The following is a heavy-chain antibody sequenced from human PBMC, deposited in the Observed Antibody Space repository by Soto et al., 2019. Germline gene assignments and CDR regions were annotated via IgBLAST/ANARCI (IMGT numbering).Heavy chain of an antibody. CDR1: GGSVSSGSYY. V-gene: IGHV4-61*03. Sequence: QVKLQESGPGLVKPSETLSLTCSVSGGSVSSGSYYWSWIRQSPEKGLEWIGYIYYTGGTKYNPALTSRVTISADPSRYHFSLKLTSVTAADTAVYYCARLEVGLDYWGQGVLVTVSS. D-gene: IGHD2-2*01. CDR2: IYYTGGT. CDR3: ARLEVGLDY. J-gene: IGHJ4*02.